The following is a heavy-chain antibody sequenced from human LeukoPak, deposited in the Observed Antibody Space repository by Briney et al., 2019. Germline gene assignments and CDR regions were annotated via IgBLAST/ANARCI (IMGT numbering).Heavy chain of an antibody. J-gene: IGHJ4*02. CDR2: ISYDGSNK. CDR1: GFTFSSYG. Sequence: PGRSLRLSCAASGFTFSSYGMHWVRQAPGKGLEWVAVISYDGSNKYYADSVKGRFTISRDNSKNTLCLQMNSLRAEDTAVYYCAKDGDTSGTYFDYWGQGTLVTVSS. D-gene: IGHD2-21*01. V-gene: IGHV3-30*18. CDR3: AKDGDTSGTYFDY.